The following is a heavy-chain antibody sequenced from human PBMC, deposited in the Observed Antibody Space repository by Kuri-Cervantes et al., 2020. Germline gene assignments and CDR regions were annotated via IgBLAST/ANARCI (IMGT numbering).Heavy chain of an antibody. CDR3: ARGRRGSSAWSSVESFHY. CDR2: ISSSSSYI. J-gene: IGHJ1*01. V-gene: IGHV3-21*04. Sequence: GGSLRFSCAASGLTFSSYNMNWVRQAPGKGLEWVSSISSSSSYIYYADSVKGRFTISRDSAKTSLYLQTNSLSAEDTAVYYGARGRRGSSAWSSVESFHYWGQGTLVTVSS. CDR1: GLTFSSYN. D-gene: IGHD6-19*01.